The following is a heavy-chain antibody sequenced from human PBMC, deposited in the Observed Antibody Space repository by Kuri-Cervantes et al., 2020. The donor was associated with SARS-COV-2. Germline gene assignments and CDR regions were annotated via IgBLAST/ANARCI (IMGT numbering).Heavy chain of an antibody. CDR2: VSDDGATT. J-gene: IGHJ5*02. CDR1: GSTFSSYA. V-gene: IGHV3-23*01. CDR3: AKPTLATRPRWFHA. Sequence: GESLKISCAASGSTFSSYAMYWVRQAPGKGLEWVSGVSDDGATTYYADSVKGRFTISRDNSKNTLYLQINSLRAEDTAVYHCAKPTLATRPRWFHAWGQGTLVTVSS.